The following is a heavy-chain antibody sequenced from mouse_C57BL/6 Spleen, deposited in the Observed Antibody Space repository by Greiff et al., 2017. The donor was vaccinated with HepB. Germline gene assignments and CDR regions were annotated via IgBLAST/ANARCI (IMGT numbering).Heavy chain of an antibody. D-gene: IGHD2-1*01. CDR1: GYTFTSYW. Sequence: QVQLQQPGAELVKPGASVKLSCKASGYTFTSYWMQWVKQRPGQGLEWIGEIDPSDRYTNYNQKFKGKATLTVDTSSSTAYMQLSSLTSEDSAVYYCARGGNYDFDYWGQGTTLTVSS. J-gene: IGHJ2*01. V-gene: IGHV1-50*01. CDR2: IDPSDRYT. CDR3: ARGGNYDFDY.